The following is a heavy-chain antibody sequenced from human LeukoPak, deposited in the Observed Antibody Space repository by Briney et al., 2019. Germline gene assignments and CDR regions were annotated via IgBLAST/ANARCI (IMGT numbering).Heavy chain of an antibody. V-gene: IGHV4-39*01. D-gene: IGHD4-23*01. CDR1: GFSFSSYD. J-gene: IGHJ4*02. CDR3: ARHGYGGNCEFYY. CDR2: ICSGGNT. Sequence: GSLRLSCAASGFSFSSYDMNWIRQPPGKGLEWIGSICSGGNTCYNPSLQSRVTISADSSKNHFFLQLTSATAADTAVYYCARHGYGGNCEFYYWGQGTLVTVSS.